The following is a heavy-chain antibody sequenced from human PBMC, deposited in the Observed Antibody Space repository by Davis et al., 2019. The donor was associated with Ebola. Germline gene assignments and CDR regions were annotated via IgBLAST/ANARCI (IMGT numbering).Heavy chain of an antibody. Sequence: SETLSLTCSVSGGSISSGTYYWGWVRQPPGKGLEWIGTIYDSGTPDYSPSLKSRATISVDTSKNQFSLRLSSVTAADTAVYYCARFNSWGYSWFDPWGQGTLVTVSS. CDR2: IYDSGTP. CDR3: ARFNSWGYSWFDP. J-gene: IGHJ5*02. CDR1: GGSISSGTYY. V-gene: IGHV4-39*07. D-gene: IGHD6-13*01.